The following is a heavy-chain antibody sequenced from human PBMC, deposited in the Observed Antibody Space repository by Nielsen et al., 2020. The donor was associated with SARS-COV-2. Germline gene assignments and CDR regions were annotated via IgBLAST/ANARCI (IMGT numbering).Heavy chain of an antibody. CDR2: INPNSGDT. J-gene: IGHJ4*02. CDR1: GYTFTGYC. D-gene: IGHD3-9*01. V-gene: IGHV1-2*06. CDR3: ARGDILTGYWGYYFDN. Sequence: ASVKVSCKASGYTFTGYCLHWVRQAPGQGPEWMGRINPNSGDTAYVQKFRGRVTMTRDTSINTAYMELSRVRSDDTAVYYCARGDILTGYWGYYFDNWGQGTLVTVSS.